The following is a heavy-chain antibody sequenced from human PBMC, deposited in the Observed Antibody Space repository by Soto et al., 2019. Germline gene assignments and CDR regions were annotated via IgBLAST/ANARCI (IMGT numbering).Heavy chain of an antibody. V-gene: IGHV1-2*04. D-gene: IGHD3-10*01. CDR1: GYTFTGYY. CDR3: ARAGYYGSGSYWY. J-gene: IGHJ4*02. Sequence: ASVKVSCKASGYTFTGYYMHWVRQAPGQGLEWMGWINPNSGGTNYAQKFQGWVTMTRDTSISKAYMELSRLRSDDTAVYYCARAGYYGSGSYWYWGQGTLVTVSS. CDR2: INPNSGGT.